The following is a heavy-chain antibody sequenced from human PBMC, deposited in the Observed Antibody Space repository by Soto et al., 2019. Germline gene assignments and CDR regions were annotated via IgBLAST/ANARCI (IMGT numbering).Heavy chain of an antibody. CDR2: IKQDGSEK. J-gene: IGHJ4*02. CDR1: GFTFSSYW. Sequence: AGGSLRLSCAASGFTFSSYWMSWVRQAPGKGLEWVANIKQDGSEKYYVDSVKGRFTISRDNAKNSLYLQMNSLRAEDTAVYYCARSLPYYDFWSGPNYYFDYWGQRTLVTVSS. CDR3: ARSLPYYDFWSGPNYYFDY. D-gene: IGHD3-3*01. V-gene: IGHV3-7*05.